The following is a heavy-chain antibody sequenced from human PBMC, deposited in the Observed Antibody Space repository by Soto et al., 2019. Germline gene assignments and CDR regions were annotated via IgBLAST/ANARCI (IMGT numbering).Heavy chain of an antibody. CDR2: ISGSVGST. D-gene: IGHD6-13*01. Sequence: EVQLLESGGGLVQPGGSLRLSCAASGFTFSSYAMSWVRQAPGKGLEWVSAISGSVGSTYYADSVKGRFTISRDNSKNTLYLQMNIMRAEDTAVYYCAKRRGIAAAAYIDYWGQGTLVTVSS. CDR3: AKRRGIAAAAYIDY. J-gene: IGHJ4*02. V-gene: IGHV3-23*01. CDR1: GFTFSSYA.